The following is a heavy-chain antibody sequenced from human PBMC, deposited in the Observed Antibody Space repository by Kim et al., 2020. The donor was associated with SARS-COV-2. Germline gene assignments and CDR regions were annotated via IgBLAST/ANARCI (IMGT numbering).Heavy chain of an antibody. D-gene: IGHD1-26*01. V-gene: IGHV3-23*01. Sequence: GGSLRLSCAASGFTFSSYAMSWARQAPGKGLEWVSAISGSGGSTYYADSVKGRFTISRDNSKNTLYLQMNSLRAEDTAVYYCAKRHLITGYSPVAPFDYWGQGTLVTVSS. CDR3: AKRHLITGYSPVAPFDY. J-gene: IGHJ4*02. CDR1: GFTFSSYA. CDR2: ISGSGGST.